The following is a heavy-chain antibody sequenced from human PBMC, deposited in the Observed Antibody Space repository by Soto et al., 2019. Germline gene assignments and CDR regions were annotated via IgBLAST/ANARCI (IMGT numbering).Heavy chain of an antibody. CDR3: AKDTPVVMFLFDS. J-gene: IGHJ4*02. D-gene: IGHD2-15*01. Sequence: PGGALRLSWTSSRCTFYTDAMTRIRQFPGKGLEWVSSITDTGVTTYYADSVKGRSTISRDNSKNTLYLQMNSLRTDDSAVYYCAKDTPVVMFLFDSWGRGTLVTVSS. CDR2: ITDTGVTT. V-gene: IGHV3-23*01. CDR1: RCTFYTDA.